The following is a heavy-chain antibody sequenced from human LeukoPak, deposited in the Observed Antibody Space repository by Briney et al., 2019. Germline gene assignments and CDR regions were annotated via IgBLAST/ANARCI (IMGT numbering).Heavy chain of an antibody. D-gene: IGHD1-14*01. J-gene: IGHJ6*02. Sequence: VASVKVSCKASGYTFTGYYMHWVRQAPGQGLEWMGWINPNSGGTNYAQKFQGRVTMTRDTSISTAYMELSRLRSDDTAVYYCARGNPPPYYYGMDAWGQGTTVTVSS. V-gene: IGHV1-2*02. CDR1: GYTFTGYY. CDR2: INPNSGGT. CDR3: ARGNPPPYYYGMDA.